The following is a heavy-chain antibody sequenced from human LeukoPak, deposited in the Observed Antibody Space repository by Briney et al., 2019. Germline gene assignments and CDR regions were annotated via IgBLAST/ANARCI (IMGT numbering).Heavy chain of an antibody. V-gene: IGHV3-7*01. CDR2: ISPDGGVQ. Sequence: GGSLRLSCAASGFTFSTYWMTWVRQAPGKGLEWVANISPDGGVQSYVDSVKGRFSISRDNARNSLYLQMHSLRAEDTAVYYCAGNLVAAAPGDAWGQGTLVTVSS. J-gene: IGHJ5*02. CDR3: AGNLVAAAPGDA. CDR1: GFTFSTYW. D-gene: IGHD2-2*01.